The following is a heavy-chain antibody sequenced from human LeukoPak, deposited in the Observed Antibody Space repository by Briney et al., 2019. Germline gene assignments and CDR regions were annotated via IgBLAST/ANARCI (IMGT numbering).Heavy chain of an antibody. Sequence: GESLRLSCAASGFTFSSSSMDWVRQAPGKGLEWVSSISRSGTSIYYADSLRGRFTISRDNAKNSLYLQMNSLGVDDTAVYYCAKEGRSTTPVYWGQRTLVTVSS. J-gene: IGHJ4*02. CDR1: GFTFSSSS. V-gene: IGHV3-21*01. D-gene: IGHD6-13*01. CDR3: AKEGRSTTPVY. CDR2: ISRSGTSI.